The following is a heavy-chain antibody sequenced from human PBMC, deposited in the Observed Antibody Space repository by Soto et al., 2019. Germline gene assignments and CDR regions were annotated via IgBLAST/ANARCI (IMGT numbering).Heavy chain of an antibody. J-gene: IGHJ3*02. D-gene: IGHD4-17*01. V-gene: IGHV3-15*01. CDR2: IKSKTDGGTT. CDR3: TTGFSTHDYGHYRGAFVI. Sequence: GGSLRLSCAASGFTFSNAWMSWVRQAPGKGLEWVGRIKSKTDGGTTDYAAPVKGRFTISRDGSKNTLYLQMNSLKTEDTAVYYCTTGFSTHDYGHYRGAFVIWCQGTMVTV. CDR1: GFTFSNAW.